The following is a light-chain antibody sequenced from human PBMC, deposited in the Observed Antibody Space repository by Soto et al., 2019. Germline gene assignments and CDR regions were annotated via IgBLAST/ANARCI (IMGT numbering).Light chain of an antibody. V-gene: IGLV1-40*01. CDR3: HSYDSSLSGYVV. Sequence: QSVLTQPPSVSGAPGQRVTISCTGSSSNIGAGFDVHWYQHLPGTAPKLLIYGNSNRPSGVPDRFSGSKSGTSASLAITGLQAEDEADYYCHSYDSSLSGYVVFGGGTKLTVL. J-gene: IGLJ2*01. CDR1: SSNIGAGFD. CDR2: GNS.